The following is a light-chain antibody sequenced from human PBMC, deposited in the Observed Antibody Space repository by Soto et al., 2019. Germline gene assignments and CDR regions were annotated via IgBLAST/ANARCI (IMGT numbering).Light chain of an antibody. CDR1: QSINSY. Sequence: DIQMTQSPSSLSASVGDRVTITCRASQSINSYLNWYQQKPGKAPKLLIYAASSLQSGVPSRFSGSGSGTDFTLTISSLQPDDSASYYCQQYNSFSKTFGRGTKVDIK. V-gene: IGKV1-39*01. CDR3: QQYNSFSKT. J-gene: IGKJ1*01. CDR2: AAS.